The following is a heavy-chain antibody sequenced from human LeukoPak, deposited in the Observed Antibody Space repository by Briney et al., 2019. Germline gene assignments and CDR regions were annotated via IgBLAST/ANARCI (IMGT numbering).Heavy chain of an antibody. CDR2: IYTSGST. CDR1: GDSISSGSYY. CDR3: ARVLREYYYYGMDV. V-gene: IGHV4-61*02. Sequence: SETLSLTCTVSGDSISSGSYYWSWIRQPAGKGLEWIGRIYTSGSTNYNPSLKSRVTISVDTSKNQFSLELSSVTAADTAVYYCARVLREYYYYGMDVWGQGTTVTVSS. J-gene: IGHJ6*02.